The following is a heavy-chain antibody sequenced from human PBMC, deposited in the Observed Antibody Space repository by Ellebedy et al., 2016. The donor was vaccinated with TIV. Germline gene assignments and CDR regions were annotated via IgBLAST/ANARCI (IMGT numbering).Heavy chain of an antibody. CDR3: AKVPVGFCNRPFSFYLDD. D-gene: IGHD2-2*03. Sequence: PGGSLRPSCVASGFTFASYAMHWVRQAPGKGLEWVAVISHDGSSQYYADSVTGRFTVSRDNSKNTLYLQMNTLRPEDTAVYYCAKVPVGFCNRPFSFYLDDWGQGTLVSVSS. CDR2: ISHDGSSQ. CDR1: GFTFASYA. J-gene: IGHJ4*02. V-gene: IGHV3-30-3*01.